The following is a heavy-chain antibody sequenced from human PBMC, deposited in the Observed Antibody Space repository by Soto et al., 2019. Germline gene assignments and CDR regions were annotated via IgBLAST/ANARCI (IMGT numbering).Heavy chain of an antibody. V-gene: IGHV3-30*18. CDR3: AKDNGSGCDWLRVGDASDI. D-gene: IGHD5-12*01. CDR1: GFTFSSYG. J-gene: IGHJ3*02. Sequence: QVPLVESGGGVVQPGRSLRLSCAASGFTFSSYGMHWVRQAPGKGLEWVAVISYDGSNKYYADSVKGRLTISRDNSKNPLYLQMNSLRGEDTAVYYCAKDNGSGCDWLRVGDASDIWGQGTMVTVSS. CDR2: ISYDGSNK.